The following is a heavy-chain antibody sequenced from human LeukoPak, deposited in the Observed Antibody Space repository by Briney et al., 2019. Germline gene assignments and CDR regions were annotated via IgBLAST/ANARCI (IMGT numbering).Heavy chain of an antibody. CDR3: ASISGWYYFDY. V-gene: IGHV4-34*01. CDR1: GGSLSGYY. J-gene: IGHJ4*02. CDR2: INHSGST. Sequence: SETLSLTCAVYGGSLSGYYWSWIRQPPGKGLEWIGEINHSGSTNYNPSLKSRVTISVDTSKNRFSLKLSSVTAADTAVYYCASISGWYYFDYWGQGTLVTVSS. D-gene: IGHD6-19*01.